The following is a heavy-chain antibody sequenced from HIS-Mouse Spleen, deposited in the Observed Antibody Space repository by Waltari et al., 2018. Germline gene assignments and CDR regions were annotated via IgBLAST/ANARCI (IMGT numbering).Heavy chain of an antibody. CDR2: ISGSGGST. Sequence: EVQLLESGGGLVQPGGSLRLSCASSGSPFSSYALSWVRQAPGKGLEWVSAISGSGGSTYYADSVKGRFTISRDNSKNTLYLQMNSLRAEDTAVYYCANPKSVAAAPQYFQHWGQGTLVTVSS. D-gene: IGHD2-2*01. J-gene: IGHJ1*01. CDR3: ANPKSVAAAPQYFQH. CDR1: GSPFSSYA. V-gene: IGHV3-23*01.